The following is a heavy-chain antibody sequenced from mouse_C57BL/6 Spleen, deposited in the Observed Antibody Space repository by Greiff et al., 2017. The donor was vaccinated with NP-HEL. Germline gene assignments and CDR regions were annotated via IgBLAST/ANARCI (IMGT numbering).Heavy chain of an antibody. D-gene: IGHD4-1*01. Sequence: EVKLQESGPGLVKPSQSLSLTCSVTGYSITSGYYWNWIRQFPGNKLEWMGYISYDGSNNYNPSLKNRISITRDTSKNQFFLKFNSVTTEDTATYFCAGNSWDDAMDYWGQGTSVTVSS. V-gene: IGHV3-6*01. CDR2: ISYDGSN. J-gene: IGHJ4*01. CDR1: GYSITSGYY. CDR3: AGNSWDDAMDY.